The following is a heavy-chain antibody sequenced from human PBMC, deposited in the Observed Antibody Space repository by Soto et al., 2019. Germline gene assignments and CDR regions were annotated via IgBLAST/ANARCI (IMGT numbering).Heavy chain of an antibody. CDR2: IYQSGST. D-gene: IGHD3-22*01. J-gene: IGHJ3*02. Sequence: PSETLSITCAVSGGSLSSSPYSWSWSRQPPGKGLEWIGFIYQSGSTYYNPSLKSRVTMSLDRPKNQFSLKLSSVTAADTAVYYCARELLFYDSDGFSWDDAFDIWGQGTMVS. CDR1: GGSLSSSPYS. CDR3: ARELLFYDSDGFSWDDAFDI. V-gene: IGHV4-30-2*01.